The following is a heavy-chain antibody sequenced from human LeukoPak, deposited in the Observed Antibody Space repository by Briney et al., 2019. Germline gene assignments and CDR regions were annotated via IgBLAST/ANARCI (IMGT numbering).Heavy chain of an antibody. CDR1: GFTFSSYS. J-gene: IGHJ5*02. V-gene: IGHV3-21*03. D-gene: IGHD4-17*01. Sequence: GGSLRLSCAASGFTFSSYSMNWVRQAPGKGLEWVSSISSSSSYIYYADSVKGRFTISRDNAKNSLYLQMNSLKTEDTAVYYCTTDSTVTTLSALDWFDPWGQGTLVTVSS. CDR2: ISSSSSYI. CDR3: TTDSTVTTLSALDWFDP.